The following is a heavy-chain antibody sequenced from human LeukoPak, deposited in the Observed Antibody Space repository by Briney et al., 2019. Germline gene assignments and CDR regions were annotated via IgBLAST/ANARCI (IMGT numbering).Heavy chain of an antibody. J-gene: IGHJ3*02. D-gene: IGHD2-21*02. V-gene: IGHV1-8*01. CDR1: GYTFTSYD. Sequence: ASVKVSCKASGYTFTSYDINWVRQATGQGLEWMGWMNPNSGNTGYAQKFQGRVTMTRNTSISTAYMELSSLRSEDTAVYYCARVSPVVTATGLGAFDIWGQGTMVTVSS. CDR2: MNPNSGNT. CDR3: ARVSPVVTATGLGAFDI.